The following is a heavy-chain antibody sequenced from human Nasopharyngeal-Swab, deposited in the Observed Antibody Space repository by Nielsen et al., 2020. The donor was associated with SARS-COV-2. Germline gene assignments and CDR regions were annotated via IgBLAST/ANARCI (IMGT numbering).Heavy chain of an antibody. D-gene: IGHD3-10*02. CDR2: IYYGGST. CDR3: ARLTSLFGALDY. CDR1: GASITTYY. J-gene: IGHJ4*02. Sequence: SETLSLTCTVSGASITTYYWNWIRQPPGKGLEWIGYIYYGGSTSYNPSLKSRVTTSLDTSKKQFSLKLASVTAADTAVYYCARLTSLFGALDYWGQGTLVTVSS. V-gene: IGHV4-59*08.